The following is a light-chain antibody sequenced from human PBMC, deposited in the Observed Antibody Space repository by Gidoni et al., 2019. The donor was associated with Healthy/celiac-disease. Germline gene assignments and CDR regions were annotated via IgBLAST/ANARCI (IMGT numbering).Light chain of an antibody. CDR3: QQYNSYPWT. J-gene: IGKJ1*01. V-gene: IGKV1-5*03. CDR1: QSISSW. Sequence: DIQMTQSPSTLSASVGDRVTITCRASQSISSWLAWYQQKPGKAPKLLIYKASSLESGVPSRFSSSGSGTEFTLTISSLQPDDFATYYCQQYNSYPWTFXXXTKVEIK. CDR2: KAS.